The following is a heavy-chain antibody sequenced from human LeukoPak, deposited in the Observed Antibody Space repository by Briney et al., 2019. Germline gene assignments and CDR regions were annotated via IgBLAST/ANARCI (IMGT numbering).Heavy chain of an antibody. CDR3: ARLTPDTAMVTHTGREITDY. CDR2: IYYSGST. CDR1: GGSFSGYY. Sequence: SETLSLTCAVYGGSFSGYYWGWIRQPPGKGLEWIGSIYYSGSTYYNPSLKSRVTISVDTSKNQFSLKLSSVTAADTAVYYCARLTPDTAMVTHTGREITDYWGQGTLVTVSS. D-gene: IGHD5-18*01. V-gene: IGHV4-39*01. J-gene: IGHJ4*02.